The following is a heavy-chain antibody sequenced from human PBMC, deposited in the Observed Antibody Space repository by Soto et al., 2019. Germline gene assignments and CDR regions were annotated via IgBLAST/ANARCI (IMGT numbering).Heavy chain of an antibody. V-gene: IGHV3-9*01. CDR1: GFTFDDYA. CDR2: ISWDSSTI. Sequence: EMQLVESGGGLVQPGRSLRLSCAASGFTFDDYAMHWVRQAPGKGLEWVSGISWDSSTIVYADSVKGRFTISRDNAKNSFSLKMSGRGAENTSFFFGEKGERAFGAPLFFASGGQGPL. J-gene: IGHJ4*02. CDR3: EKGERAFGAPLFFAS. D-gene: IGHD2-21*01.